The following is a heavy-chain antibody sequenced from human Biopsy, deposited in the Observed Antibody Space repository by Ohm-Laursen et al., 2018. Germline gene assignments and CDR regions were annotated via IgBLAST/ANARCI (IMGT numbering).Heavy chain of an antibody. J-gene: IGHJ3*02. CDR3: TKAGSQDGFDI. D-gene: IGHD3-10*01. CDR1: GFTFASHA. Sequence: SLRLSCAASGFTFASHAMRWVRQAPGKGLEWVSLISGSGDTAYHPDSVKGRFTISRDNSKNTLYLEMNSLRTEETAKYYCTKAGSQDGFDIWGPGTMVTVSS. V-gene: IGHV3-23*01. CDR2: ISGSGDTA.